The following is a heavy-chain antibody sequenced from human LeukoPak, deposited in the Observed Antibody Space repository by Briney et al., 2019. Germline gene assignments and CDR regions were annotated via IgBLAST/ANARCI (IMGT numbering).Heavy chain of an antibody. J-gene: IGHJ4*02. V-gene: IGHV4-39*07. CDR1: GGSISSSSYY. Sequence: SETLSLTCTVSGGSISSSSYYWGWIRQPPGKGLEWIGSIYYSGSTYYNPSLKSRVTISVDTSKNQFSLKLSSVTAADTAVYYCASVAGGLLDYWGQGTLVTVSS. CDR3: ASVAGGLLDY. D-gene: IGHD3-16*01. CDR2: IYYSGST.